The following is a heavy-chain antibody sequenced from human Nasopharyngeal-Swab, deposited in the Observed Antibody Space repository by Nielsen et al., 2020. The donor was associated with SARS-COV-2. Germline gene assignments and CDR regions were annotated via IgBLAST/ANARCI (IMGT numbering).Heavy chain of an antibody. Sequence: ASVKVSCKPSGYTFYAYNMHWVRHAPGQGLEWMGRINPNNGGTNYAQRFQGRVTMTWETSISTAYMEVTRLTSDDTAMYYCAREGADLWGQGTLVTVSS. V-gene: IGHV1-2*06. CDR2: INPNNGGT. D-gene: IGHD3-16*01. J-gene: IGHJ4*02. CDR1: GYTFYAYN. CDR3: AREGADL.